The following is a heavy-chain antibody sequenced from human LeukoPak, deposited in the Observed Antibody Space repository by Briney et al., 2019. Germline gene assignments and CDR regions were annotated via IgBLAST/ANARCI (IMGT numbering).Heavy chain of an antibody. CDR3: ARDLKGATAD. Sequence: PGGSLRLSCAASGFTFTSDGMSWVRQAPGKGLEWISYISGSSTYTNYAASVKGRFTISRDNAKKSLYLQMNSLRAEDTAIYYCARDLKGATADWGQGTLVTVSS. J-gene: IGHJ4*02. D-gene: IGHD4/OR15-4a*01. CDR2: ISGSSTYT. CDR1: GFTFTSDG. V-gene: IGHV3-11*05.